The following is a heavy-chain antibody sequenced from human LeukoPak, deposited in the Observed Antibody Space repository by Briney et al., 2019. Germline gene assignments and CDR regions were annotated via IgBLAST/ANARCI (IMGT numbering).Heavy chain of an antibody. CDR3: AKTSIYSNYVPAFDI. V-gene: IGHV4-39*01. Sequence: PSETLSLTCTVSGGSISSSSYYWGWIRQPPGKGLEWIGSIYYSGGTYYNPSLKSRVTISVDTSKNQFSLKLSSVTAADTAVYYCAKTSIYSNYVPAFDIWGQGTMVTVSS. D-gene: IGHD4-11*01. J-gene: IGHJ3*02. CDR2: IYYSGGT. CDR1: GGSISSSSYY.